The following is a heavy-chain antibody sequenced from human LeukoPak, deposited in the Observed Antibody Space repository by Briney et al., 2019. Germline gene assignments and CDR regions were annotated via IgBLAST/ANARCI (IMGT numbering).Heavy chain of an antibody. Sequence: SVNVSCKASGGTLSSYVINWVRQAAGQGLEWMGGIIPLFGTPNYAQRFQGRLTITADESTNTVYMELSTLRFDDTAVYYCASLPETYSSGLYTVDYCGQGTLLTVSS. CDR3: ASLPETYSSGLYTVDY. V-gene: IGHV1-69*13. J-gene: IGHJ4*02. D-gene: IGHD6-19*01. CDR1: GGTLSSYV. CDR2: IIPLFGTP.